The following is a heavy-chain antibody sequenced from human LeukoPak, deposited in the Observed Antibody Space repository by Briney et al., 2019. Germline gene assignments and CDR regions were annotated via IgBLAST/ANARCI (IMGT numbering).Heavy chain of an antibody. D-gene: IGHD3-10*01. CDR1: GGSISSYY. V-gene: IGHV4-59*01. CDR2: IYDSGST. Sequence: SETLSLTCTVSGGSISSYYWSWIRQPPGKGLEWIGYIYDSGSTNYNPSLKSRVTISVDTSKNQFSLKLSSVTAADTAVYYCARDHSYYFGSQTSTLDVWGQGTAVTVSS. J-gene: IGHJ6*02. CDR3: ARDHSYYFGSQTSTLDV.